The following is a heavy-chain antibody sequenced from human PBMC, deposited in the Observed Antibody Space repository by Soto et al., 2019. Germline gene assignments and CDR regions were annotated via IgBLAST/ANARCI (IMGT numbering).Heavy chain of an antibody. CDR2: ISPSGDNI. CDR1: GFTFSDYY. Sequence: GGSLRLSCAASGFTFSDYYMNWIRQAPGKGLEWVSHISPSGDNIYYADSVKGRFTISRDNAGNSLYLQMNSLRAEDTAVYYCARPDSGYDAATFDYWGQGTLVTVSS. D-gene: IGHD5-12*01. CDR3: ARPDSGYDAATFDY. J-gene: IGHJ4*02. V-gene: IGHV3-11*04.